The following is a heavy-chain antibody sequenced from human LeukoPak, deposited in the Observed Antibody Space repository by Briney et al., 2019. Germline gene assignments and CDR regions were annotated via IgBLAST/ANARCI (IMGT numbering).Heavy chain of an antibody. CDR1: GGSISSSSYY. CDR2: IYYSGST. J-gene: IGHJ4*02. CDR3: ARGDPGPGD. Sequence: TPSETLSLTCTVSGGSISSSSYYWGWIRQPPGKGLEWIGSIYYSGSTYYNPSLKSRVTISVDTSKNQFSLKLSSVTAADTAVYYCARGDPGPGDWGQGTLVTVSS. D-gene: IGHD3-16*01. V-gene: IGHV4-39*01.